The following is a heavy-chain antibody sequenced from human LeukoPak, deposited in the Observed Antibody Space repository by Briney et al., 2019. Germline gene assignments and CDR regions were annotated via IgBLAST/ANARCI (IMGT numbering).Heavy chain of an antibody. CDR3: VRDGTTSDERGYNY. Sequence: ASVKLSCKVYGYTFTVYWLHWVRQAPGQRLEWMGWIDPKSGVTNYAQKLQGKVILNKDTSITTTYMDLTRLTSDDTAVYYCVRDGTTSDERGYNYWGQGTLITVSS. D-gene: IGHD4-17*01. CDR2: IDPKSGVT. V-gene: IGHV1-2*02. J-gene: IGHJ4*02. CDR1: GYTFTVYW.